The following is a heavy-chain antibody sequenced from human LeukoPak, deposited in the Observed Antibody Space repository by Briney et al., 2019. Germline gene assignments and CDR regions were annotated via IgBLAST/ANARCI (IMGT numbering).Heavy chain of an antibody. CDR3: ARDEMGDV. V-gene: IGHV4-34*01. CDR2: INHSGST. Sequence: SETLSLTCAVYGGSFSGYYWSWIRQPPGKGLEWIGEINHSGSTNYNPSLKSRVTISVDTSKNQFSLKLSSVTAADTAVYYCARDEMGDVWGQGTTVTVSS. J-gene: IGHJ6*02. CDR1: GGSFSGYY. D-gene: IGHD2-8*01.